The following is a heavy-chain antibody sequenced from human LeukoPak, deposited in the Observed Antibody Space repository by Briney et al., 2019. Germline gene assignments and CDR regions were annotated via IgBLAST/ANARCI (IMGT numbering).Heavy chain of an antibody. CDR2: MNPNSGNT. V-gene: IGHV1-8*03. D-gene: IGHD2-15*01. J-gene: IGHJ4*02. CDR3: ARGAIVVVVAAYHYNYDY. CDR1: GYTFTSYD. Sequence: GASVKVSCKASGYTFTSYDINWVRQATGQRLEWMGWMNPNSGNTGYAQKFQGRVTITRNTSISTAYMELSSLRSEDTAVYYCARGAIVVVVAAYHYNYDYWGQGTLVTVSS.